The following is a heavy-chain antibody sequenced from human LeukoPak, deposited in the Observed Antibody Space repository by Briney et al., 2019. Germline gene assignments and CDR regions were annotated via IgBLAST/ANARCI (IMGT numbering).Heavy chain of an antibody. J-gene: IGHJ5*02. CDR1: GGTFSSYA. Sequence: ASVKVSCMASGGTFSSYAISWVRQAPGQGLEWMGRIIPIFGIANYAQKFQGRVTITADKSTSTAYMELSSLRSEDTAVYYCARTPKDYYDSSGYYGWFDPWGQGTLVTVSS. CDR2: IIPIFGIA. CDR3: ARTPKDYYDSSGYYGWFDP. V-gene: IGHV1-69*04. D-gene: IGHD3-22*01.